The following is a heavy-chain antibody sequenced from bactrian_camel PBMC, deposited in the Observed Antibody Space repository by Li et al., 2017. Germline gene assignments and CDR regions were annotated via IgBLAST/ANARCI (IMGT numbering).Heavy chain of an antibody. Sequence: HVQLVESGGGSVQAGGSLRLSCVASGDIYRADCMGWFRQAPGKQRELVADVHTSGTTWVADSVKGRFTISQDNAKNTLYLQMNSLKPEDTAMYYCVSDPWSTFRGLGQDEYDYWGQGTQVTVS. V-gene: IGHV3S53*01. CDR3: VSDPWSTFRGLGQDEYDY. CDR2: VHTSGTT. J-gene: IGHJ4*01. CDR1: GDIYRADC. D-gene: IGHD1*01.